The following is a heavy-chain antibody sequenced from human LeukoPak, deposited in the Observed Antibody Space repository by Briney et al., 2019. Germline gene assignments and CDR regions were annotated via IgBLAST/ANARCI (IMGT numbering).Heavy chain of an antibody. CDR3: RLANIVVVTASFDY. D-gene: IGHD2-21*02. V-gene: IGHV3-23*01. Sequence: GGSLRLSCAASGFTFSSYAMSWVRQAPGKGLEWVSAISGSGGSTYYADSMKGRFTISRDNSKNTLYLQMNSLRAEDTAVYYCRLANIVVVTASFDYWGQGTLVTVSS. CDR2: ISGSGGST. CDR1: GFTFSSYA. J-gene: IGHJ4*02.